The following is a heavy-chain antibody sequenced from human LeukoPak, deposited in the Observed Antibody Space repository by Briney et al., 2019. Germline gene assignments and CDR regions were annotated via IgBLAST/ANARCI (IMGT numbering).Heavy chain of an antibody. D-gene: IGHD2-15*01. CDR2: IYYSGST. Sequence: GSLRLSCAASGFTFSNAWMSWIRQPPGKGLEWIGYIYYSGSTSYNPSLKSRVTISVDTSKNQFSLNLSSVTTADTAVYYCGGGVCGSGWEYYYYYYMDVWGKGTTVTISS. CDR3: GGGVCGSGWEYYYYYYMDV. J-gene: IGHJ6*03. V-gene: IGHV4-59*01. CDR1: GFTFSNAW.